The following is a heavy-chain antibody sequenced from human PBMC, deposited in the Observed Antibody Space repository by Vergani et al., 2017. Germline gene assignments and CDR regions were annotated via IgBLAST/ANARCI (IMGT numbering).Heavy chain of an antibody. CDR1: GFTFSSYS. Sequence: EVQLVESGGGLVKPGGSLRLSCAASGFTFSSYSMNWVRQAPGKGLEWVSSISSSSSYIYYADSVKGRFTISRDNAKNSLYLQMNSLRAEDTAVYYCARGPRYCSGGSCLPVYWGQGTLVTVSS. V-gene: IGHV3-21*01. CDR2: ISSSSSYI. D-gene: IGHD2-15*01. CDR3: ARGPRYCSGGSCLPVY. J-gene: IGHJ4*02.